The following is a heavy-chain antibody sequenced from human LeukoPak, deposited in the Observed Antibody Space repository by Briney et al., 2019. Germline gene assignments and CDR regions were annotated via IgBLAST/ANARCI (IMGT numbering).Heavy chain of an antibody. Sequence: GGSLRLSCAASGFTFSSYEMNWVRQAPGKGLEWVSYISSSGSTIYYADSVEGRFTISRDNAKNSLYLQMNSLRAEDTAVYYCARDKSIAAAGNGPYYYYGMDVWGQGTTVTVSS. D-gene: IGHD6-13*01. V-gene: IGHV3-48*03. CDR1: GFTFSSYE. J-gene: IGHJ6*02. CDR2: ISSSGSTI. CDR3: ARDKSIAAAGNGPYYYYGMDV.